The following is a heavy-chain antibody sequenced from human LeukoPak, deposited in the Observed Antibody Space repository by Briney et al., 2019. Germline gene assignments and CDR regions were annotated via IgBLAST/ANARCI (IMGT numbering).Heavy chain of an antibody. D-gene: IGHD2-15*01. CDR3: ARQGHSGYCSGGSCFFDY. CDR1: GGSFSGYY. CDR2: INHSGST. V-gene: IGHV4-34*01. Sequence: PSETLSLTCAVYGGSFSGYYWSWIRQPPGKGLEWIGEINHSGSTNYNPSLKSRVTISVDTSKNQFSLKLSSVTAADTAVYYCARQGHSGYCSGGSCFFDYWGQGTLVTVSS. J-gene: IGHJ4*02.